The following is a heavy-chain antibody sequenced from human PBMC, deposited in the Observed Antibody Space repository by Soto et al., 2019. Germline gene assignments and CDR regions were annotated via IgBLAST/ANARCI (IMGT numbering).Heavy chain of an antibody. CDR2: IIPIFGTA. V-gene: IGHV1-69*06. CDR3: ARDVVAATRGWFDP. CDR1: GGTFSSYA. J-gene: IGHJ5*02. Sequence: QVQLVQSGAEVKKPGSSVKVSCKASGGTFSSYAISWVRQAPGQGLEWMGGIIPIFGTANYAQKFQGRVTITADKSTSTAYMELSILRSEDTAVYYCARDVVAATRGWFDPLGQGTLVTVSS. D-gene: IGHD2-15*01.